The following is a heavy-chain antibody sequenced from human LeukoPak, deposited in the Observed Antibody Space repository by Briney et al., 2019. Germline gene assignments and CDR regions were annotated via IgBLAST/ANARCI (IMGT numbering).Heavy chain of an antibody. CDR3: ARGDYGDVLLY. CDR2: IYGGGST. CDR1: GFTVSSNY. Sequence: GGSLRLSCAAFGFTVSSNYMSWVRQAPGKGLEWVSVIYGGGSTYYADSVKGRFTTSRDNSKNTVYLQMNSLRAEDTAVYYCARGDYGDVLLYWGQGTLVTVSS. D-gene: IGHD4-17*01. J-gene: IGHJ4*02. V-gene: IGHV3-66*01.